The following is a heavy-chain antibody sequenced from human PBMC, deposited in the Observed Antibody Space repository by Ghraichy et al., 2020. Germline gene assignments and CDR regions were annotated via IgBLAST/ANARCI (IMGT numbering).Heavy chain of an antibody. CDR2: IYSGGST. Sequence: GVLNISCAASGFTVSSNYMSWVRQAPGKGLEWDSVIYSGGSTYYADSVKGRFTISRDNSKNTLYLQMNSLRAEDTAVYYCARDRKVGATTFYYYGMDVWGQGTTVTVSS. J-gene: IGHJ6*02. CDR1: GFTVSSNY. CDR3: ARDRKVGATTFYYYGMDV. V-gene: IGHV3-53*01. D-gene: IGHD1-26*01.